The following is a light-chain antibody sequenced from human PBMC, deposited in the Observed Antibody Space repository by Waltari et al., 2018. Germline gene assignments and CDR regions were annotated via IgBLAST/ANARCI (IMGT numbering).Light chain of an antibody. CDR2: EAT. CDR3: SSYSSSTTLGNV. V-gene: IGLV2-23*01. Sequence: QSALTQAASVSGSPGQSITIPCSGTGIGVGSYDLVARYQQHPGKPPKLIIYEATKRPSGVASRFSGSKSGNTASLTISGLQAEDEADYFCSSYSSSTTLGNVFGTGTKVTVL. J-gene: IGLJ1*01. CDR1: GIGVGSYDL.